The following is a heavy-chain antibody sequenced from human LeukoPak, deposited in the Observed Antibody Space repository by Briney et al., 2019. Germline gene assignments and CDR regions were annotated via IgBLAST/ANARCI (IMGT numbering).Heavy chain of an antibody. CDR3: TCGGTAFDY. V-gene: IGHV1-2*02. CDR2: INPNSGGT. D-gene: IGHD2-21*02. Sequence: ASVKVSFKVSGYTLTELSMHWVRQAPGQGLEWMGWINPNSGGTNYAQKFQGRVTMTRDTSISTAYMELSRLRSDDTAVYYCTCGGTAFDYWGQGTLVTVSS. J-gene: IGHJ4*02. CDR1: GYTLTELS.